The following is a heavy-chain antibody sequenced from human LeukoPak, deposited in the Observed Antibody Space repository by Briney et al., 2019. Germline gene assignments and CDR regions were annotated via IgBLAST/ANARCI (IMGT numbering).Heavy chain of an antibody. J-gene: IGHJ4*02. Sequence: GGSLRLSCAASGFTLRSYAMSWVRQAPGKGLEWVSAISGSGGSTYYADSVKGRFTISRDNSKNTLYLQMNSLRAEDTAVYYCAKGDYGDYEPFDYWGQGTLVTVSS. CDR1: GFTLRSYA. CDR2: ISGSGGST. V-gene: IGHV3-23*01. D-gene: IGHD4-17*01. CDR3: AKGDYGDYEPFDY.